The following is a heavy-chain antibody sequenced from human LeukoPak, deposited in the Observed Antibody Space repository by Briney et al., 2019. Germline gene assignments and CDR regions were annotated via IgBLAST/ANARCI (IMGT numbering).Heavy chain of an antibody. J-gene: IGHJ3*02. CDR3: ARHGAGYGYVFDAFDI. V-gene: IGHV4-39*01. Sequence: SETLSLTCIVSGGSISSSSYYWGWIRQPPGKGLEWIGSIYYSGSTYYNPSLKSRVTISVDTSKNQFSLKLSSVTAADTAVYYCARHGAGYGYVFDAFDIWGQGTMVTVSS. CDR2: IYYSGST. D-gene: IGHD5-18*01. CDR1: GGSISSSSYY.